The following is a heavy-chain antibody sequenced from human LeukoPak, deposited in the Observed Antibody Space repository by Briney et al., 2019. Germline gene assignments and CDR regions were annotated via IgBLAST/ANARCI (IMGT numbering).Heavy chain of an antibody. J-gene: IGHJ4*02. D-gene: IGHD1-26*01. CDR1: GFTFSSYN. Sequence: GGSLRLSCPASGFTFSSYNMNWVRQAPGKGLDWVSSISSSSTYIYYPDSVKGRLTISRDNAKKSLYLQMNSLRAEDTAVYYCARDQGGSDPYYFDYWGQGTLVTVSS. V-gene: IGHV3-21*01. CDR2: ISSSSTYI. CDR3: ARDQGGSDPYYFDY.